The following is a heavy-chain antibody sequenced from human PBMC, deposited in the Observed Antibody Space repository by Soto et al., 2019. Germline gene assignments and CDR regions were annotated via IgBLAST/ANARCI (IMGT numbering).Heavy chain of an antibody. D-gene: IGHD3-9*01. V-gene: IGHV3-30*18. CDR3: AKERDYDLLTGPTLY. J-gene: IGHJ4*02. CDR2: ISHDGKNQ. Sequence: PGGSLRLSCVVSGFTFSDYVMHWVRQAPGKGLEWVAVISHDGKNQYYPDSLRGRFTISRDDSKSTLYLQMNSLRAEDTAVYYCAKERDYDLLTGPTLYWGQATL. CDR1: GFTFSDYV.